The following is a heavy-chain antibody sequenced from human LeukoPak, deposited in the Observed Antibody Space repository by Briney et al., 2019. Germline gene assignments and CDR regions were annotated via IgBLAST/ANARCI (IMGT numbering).Heavy chain of an antibody. CDR1: GGSISSYY. CDR3: ARGIVVVPAAWGYYYGMDV. D-gene: IGHD2-2*01. CDR2: IYYSGST. Sequence: ASETLSLTCTVSGGSISSYYWSWIRQPPGKGLEWIGYIYYSGSTNYNPSLKSRVTISVDTSKNQFSLKLSSVTAADTAVYYCARGIVVVPAAWGYYYGMDVWGQGTTVTVSS. V-gene: IGHV4-59*01. J-gene: IGHJ6*02.